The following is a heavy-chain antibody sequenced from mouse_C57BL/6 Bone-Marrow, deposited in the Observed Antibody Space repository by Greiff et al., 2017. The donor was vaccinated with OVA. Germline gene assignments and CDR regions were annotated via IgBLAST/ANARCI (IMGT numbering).Heavy chain of an antibody. CDR3: ARDDYNYAMDY. D-gene: IGHD2-12*01. J-gene: IGHJ4*01. CDR2: INYDGSST. Sequence: EVKLVESEGGLVQPGSSMKLSCTASGFTFSDYYMAWVRQVPEKGLEWVANINYDGSSTYYLDSLKSRFIISRDNAKNILYLQMSSLKSEDTATYCCARDDYNYAMDYWGQGTSVTVSS. V-gene: IGHV5-16*01. CDR1: GFTFSDYY.